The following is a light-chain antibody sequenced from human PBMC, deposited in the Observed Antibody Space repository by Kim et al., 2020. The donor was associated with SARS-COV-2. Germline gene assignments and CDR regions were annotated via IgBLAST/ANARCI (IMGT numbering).Light chain of an antibody. CDR3: QSYDSSLRGV. V-gene: IGLV1-40*01. J-gene: IGLJ3*02. Sequence: RVTIACTGRSSNIGTGYDVHWYQQLPGTAPQLLIYGNSNRPSGVPDRFAGSKSGTSASLAITGLQAEDEADYYCQSYDSSLRGVFGGGTQLTVL. CDR1: SSNIGTGYD. CDR2: GNS.